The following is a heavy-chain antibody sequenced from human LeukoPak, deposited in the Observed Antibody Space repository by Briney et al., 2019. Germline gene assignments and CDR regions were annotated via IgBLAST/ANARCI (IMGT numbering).Heavy chain of an antibody. CDR2: IYTSGST. Sequence: PSQTLSLTCTVSGGSISSGSYYWSWIRQPAGKGPEWIGRIYTSGSTNYNPSLKSRVTISVDTSKNQFSLKLSSVTAADTAVYYCARDLEGSGWADAFDIWGQGTMVTVSS. V-gene: IGHV4-61*02. D-gene: IGHD6-19*01. CDR3: ARDLEGSGWADAFDI. CDR1: GGSISSGSYY. J-gene: IGHJ3*02.